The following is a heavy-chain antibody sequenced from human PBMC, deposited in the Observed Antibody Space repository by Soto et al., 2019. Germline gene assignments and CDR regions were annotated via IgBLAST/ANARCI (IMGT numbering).Heavy chain of an antibody. J-gene: IGHJ5*02. CDR2: IYYSGST. CDR3: ARTLLDYYDSSGYMFWFDP. D-gene: IGHD3-22*01. V-gene: IGHV4-59*01. Sequence: PSETLSLTCTVSGGSISSYYWSWIRQPPGKGLEWIGYIYYSGSTNYNPSLKSRVTISVDTSKNQFSLKLSSVTAADTAVYYCARTLLDYYDSSGYMFWFDPWGQGTLVTVSS. CDR1: GGSISSYY.